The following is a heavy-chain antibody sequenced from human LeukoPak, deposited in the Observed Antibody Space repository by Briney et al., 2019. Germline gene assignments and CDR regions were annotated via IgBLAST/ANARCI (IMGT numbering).Heavy chain of an antibody. D-gene: IGHD5-12*01. CDR1: GFTFSSYA. V-gene: IGHV3-30*04. Sequence: GGSLRLSCAASGFTFSSYAMRWVRQAPGRGLVWVTVISYDGSNKYYADSVKGRFTISKDNSKNALYLQMNSLRAEDTDVYYCARAPGGYAAVSCWGQGTMVTVS. CDR3: ARAPGGYAAVSC. J-gene: IGHJ4*02. CDR2: ISYDGSNK.